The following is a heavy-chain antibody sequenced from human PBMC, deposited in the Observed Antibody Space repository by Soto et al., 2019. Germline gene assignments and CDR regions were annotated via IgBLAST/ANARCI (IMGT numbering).Heavy chain of an antibody. CDR1: GFTFSNYV. D-gene: IGHD2-15*01. V-gene: IGHV3-64*01. J-gene: IGHJ2*01. CDR3: ARGGFCSGGSCYSNLRPWYFDL. Sequence: VQLVESGGGLVQPEGSLRLSCVASGFTFSNYVMHWVRQAPGKXXXXXXXXXNXXNTYYANSXRGRSTISRDKSKYTLYLEMGGLRVDDMGVYYCARGGFCSGGSCYSNLRPWYFDLWGRGTLVTVSS. CDR2: XXXNXXNT.